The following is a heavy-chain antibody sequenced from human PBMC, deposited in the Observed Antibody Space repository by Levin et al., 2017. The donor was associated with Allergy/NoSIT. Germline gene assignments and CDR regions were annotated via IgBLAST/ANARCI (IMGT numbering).Heavy chain of an antibody. D-gene: IGHD6-13*01. CDR2: INHSGST. V-gene: IGHV4-34*01. CDR3: ARVISSSWSLVFDY. J-gene: IGHJ4*02. CDR1: GGSFSGYY. Sequence: SETLSLTCAVYGGSFSGYYWSWIRQPPGKGLEWIGEINHSGSTNYNPSLKSRVTISVDTSKNQFSLKLSSVTAADTAVYYCARVISSSWSLVFDYWGQGTLVTVSS.